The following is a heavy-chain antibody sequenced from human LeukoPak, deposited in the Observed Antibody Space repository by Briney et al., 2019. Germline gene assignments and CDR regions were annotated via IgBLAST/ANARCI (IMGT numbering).Heavy chain of an antibody. CDR2: IKQDGSER. J-gene: IGHJ4*02. V-gene: IGHV3-7*04. CDR3: ARSTSWYHMFDY. CDR1: GFTFSRYW. Sequence: GGSLTLSCAASGFTFSRYWMSWVRLAPGQGLEWVASIKQDGSERYYVDSVKGRFTISSDNAKNSVYVQMNSLRAEDTAVFYCARSTSWYHMFDYGGQGTLVTVSS. D-gene: IGHD2-2*01.